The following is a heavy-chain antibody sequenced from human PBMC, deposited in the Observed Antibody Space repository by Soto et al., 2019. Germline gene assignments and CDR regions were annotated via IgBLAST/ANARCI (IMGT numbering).Heavy chain of an antibody. Sequence: EVQLVESGGGLVKPGGSLRLSCAASGLTFSSYSMNWVRQAPGKGLEWVSSISSGDSYIYYADSVRGRFTISRDNAENSLYLQMNSLRVEDTAVYYCVASPEGTCFMRDWGQGALVTVSS. CDR3: VASPEGTCFMRD. V-gene: IGHV3-21*01. CDR2: ISSGDSYI. J-gene: IGHJ4*02. D-gene: IGHD1-7*01. CDR1: GLTFSSYS.